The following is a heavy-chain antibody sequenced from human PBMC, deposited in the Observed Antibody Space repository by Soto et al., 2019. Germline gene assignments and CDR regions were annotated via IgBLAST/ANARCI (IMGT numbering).Heavy chain of an antibody. CDR2: IYSRGRT. Sequence: QVQLQESGPGLVKPSGTLSLTCAVSGGSISSGDWCWSWVRQSPGKGLEWIGKIYSRGRTTYNPSLRSRVSISADKSENQFSLMLSSVTAADTAVYYFARRGSDSIFGSLDYWGQETLVTVSP. J-gene: IGHJ4*02. V-gene: IGHV4-4*02. D-gene: IGHD2-21*02. CDR1: GGSISSGDW. CDR3: ARRGSDSIFGSLDY.